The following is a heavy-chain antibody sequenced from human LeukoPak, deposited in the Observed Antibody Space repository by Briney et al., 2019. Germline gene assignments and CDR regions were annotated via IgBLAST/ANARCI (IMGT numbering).Heavy chain of an antibody. CDR1: GDSVSSNSAA. J-gene: IGHJ6*03. D-gene: IGHD1-1*01. CDR2: TYYRSKWYN. V-gene: IGHV6-1*01. CDR3: ARVSWFPGTSYYYVDV. Sequence: SQTLSLTCAISGDSVSSNSAAWNWVRQSPSRGLEWLGRTYYRSKWYNDYAVSVKSRMTINPDTSKNQFSLKLSSVTAADTAVYYCARVSWFPGTSYYYVDVWGKGTTVTVSS.